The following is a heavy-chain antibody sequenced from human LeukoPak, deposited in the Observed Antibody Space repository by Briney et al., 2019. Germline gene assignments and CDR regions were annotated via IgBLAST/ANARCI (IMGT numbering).Heavy chain of an antibody. V-gene: IGHV1-18*01. D-gene: IGHD6-13*01. Sequence: ASVKVSCKASGYTFTSYGISWVRQAPGQGLERMGWISAYNGNTNYAQKLQGRVTMTTDTSTSTAYMELRSLRSDDTAVYYCARVPVAAAEGWFDPWGQGTLVTVSS. CDR3: ARVPVAAAEGWFDP. CDR2: ISAYNGNT. J-gene: IGHJ5*02. CDR1: GYTFTSYG.